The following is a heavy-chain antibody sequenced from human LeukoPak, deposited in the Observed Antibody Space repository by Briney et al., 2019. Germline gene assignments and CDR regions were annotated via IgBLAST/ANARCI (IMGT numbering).Heavy chain of an antibody. V-gene: IGHV3-33*01. J-gene: IGHJ4*02. CDR1: GFTFSSYG. Sequence: GGSLRLSCAASGFTFSSYGMHWVRQAPGKGLEWVAVIWYDGSNKYYADSVKGRFTISRDNSKNTLYLQMNSLRAEDTAVYYCARGRGRWLQLRPFDYWGQGTLVTVSS. D-gene: IGHD5-24*01. CDR2: IWYDGSNK. CDR3: ARGRGRWLQLRPFDY.